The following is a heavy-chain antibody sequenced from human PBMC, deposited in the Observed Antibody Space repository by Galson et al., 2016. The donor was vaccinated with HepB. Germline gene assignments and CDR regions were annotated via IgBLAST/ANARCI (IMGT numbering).Heavy chain of an antibody. Sequence: SLRLSCAASGFSLSSYSMNWVRQAPGKGLEWVSYIRSAGTTTHYADSVKGRFTISRDVAENSVYLQVNSLREEDTAVYYCARDPHSLDFWGQGTLVTVSS. J-gene: IGHJ4*02. CDR2: IRSAGTTT. CDR3: ARDPHSLDF. D-gene: IGHD2-21*01. CDR1: GFSLSSYS. V-gene: IGHV3-48*02.